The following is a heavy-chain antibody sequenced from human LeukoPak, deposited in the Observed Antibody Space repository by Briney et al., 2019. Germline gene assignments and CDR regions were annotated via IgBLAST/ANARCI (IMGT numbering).Heavy chain of an antibody. V-gene: IGHV3-23*01. J-gene: IGHJ4*02. Sequence: GGSLRLSCAASGLTFSSYAMSWVRQAPGKGLEWVSTISGTGGTTYYADSVKGRFTISRDNSKNTLFLQFNSLRADDTAVYYCAKGRGTTVTAAANYWGQGTLVTVSS. CDR3: AKGRGTTVTAAANY. CDR2: ISGTGGTT. D-gene: IGHD4-17*01. CDR1: GLTFSSYA.